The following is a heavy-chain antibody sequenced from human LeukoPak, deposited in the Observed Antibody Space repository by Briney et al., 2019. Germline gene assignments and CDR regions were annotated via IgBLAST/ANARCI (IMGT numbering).Heavy chain of an antibody. CDR2: INAGNGNT. V-gene: IGHV1-3*01. Sequence: GASVKVSCKASGGTFSSYAISWVRQAPGQRLEWMGWINAGNGNTKYSQKFQGRVTITRDTSASTAYMELSSLRSEDTAVYYCASELGTGNPDYWGQGTLVTVSS. D-gene: IGHD1-14*01. CDR3: ASELGTGNPDY. CDR1: GGTFSSYA. J-gene: IGHJ4*02.